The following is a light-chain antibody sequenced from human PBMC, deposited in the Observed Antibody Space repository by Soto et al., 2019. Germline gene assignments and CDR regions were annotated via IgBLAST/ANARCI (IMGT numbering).Light chain of an antibody. CDR3: NSYTNSSDVV. CDR2: EVT. V-gene: IGLV2-14*01. Sequence: QSLLAQPASVSVSPGQSITISCAGTRDDIGAYDYVSWYQQHPGNAPKLLVYEVTNRPSGVSDRFSGSKSGNTASLTISGLQAEEEADYYCNSYTNSSDVVFGGGTKVTVL. CDR1: RDDIGAYDY. J-gene: IGLJ2*01.